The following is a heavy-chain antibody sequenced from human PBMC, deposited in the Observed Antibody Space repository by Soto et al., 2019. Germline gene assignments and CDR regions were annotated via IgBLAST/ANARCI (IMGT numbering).Heavy chain of an antibody. CDR2: INHSGST. Sequence: SETLSLTCAVYGGSFSGYYWSWIRQPPGKGLEWIGEINHSGSTNYNPSLKSRVTISVDTSKNQFSLKLSAVTAADTAVYYCARWSPVYYMDVWGKGTTVTVSS. V-gene: IGHV4-34*01. J-gene: IGHJ6*03. D-gene: IGHD3-3*01. CDR1: GGSFSGYY. CDR3: ARWSPVYYMDV.